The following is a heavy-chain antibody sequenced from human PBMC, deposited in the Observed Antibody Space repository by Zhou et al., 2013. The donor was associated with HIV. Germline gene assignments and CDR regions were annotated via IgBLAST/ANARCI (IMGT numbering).Heavy chain of an antibody. CDR1: GFTFSNYA. D-gene: IGHD3-16*01. V-gene: IGHV3-23*01. CDR2: ISGSGGST. CDR3: ATKGGVGGLYYFDY. J-gene: IGHJ4*01. Sequence: VQLLESGGGLVQPGGSLRLSCVASGFTFSNYAMNWVRQAPGKGLEWVSAISGSGGSTYYADSVKGRFTISKDNSKNTLYLQMTRLRAEDTAVYYCATKGGVGGLYYFDYWGQGTVVTVSS.